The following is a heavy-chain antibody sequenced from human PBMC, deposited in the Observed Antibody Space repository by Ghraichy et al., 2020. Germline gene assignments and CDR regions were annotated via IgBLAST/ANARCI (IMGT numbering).Heavy chain of an antibody. CDR3: ARDPPRTGTTEFDY. D-gene: IGHD1-7*01. CDR2: INVRGDSI. Sequence: GGSLRLSCEASGFTFSDYYMGWFRQAPGQGLQWVSYINVRGDSIHYADCVKGRFTISRDNTKSSVYLQMNSLRAEDTAMYYCARDPPRTGTTEFDYWGQGTLVTVSS. V-gene: IGHV3-11*01. J-gene: IGHJ4*02. CDR1: GFTFSDYY.